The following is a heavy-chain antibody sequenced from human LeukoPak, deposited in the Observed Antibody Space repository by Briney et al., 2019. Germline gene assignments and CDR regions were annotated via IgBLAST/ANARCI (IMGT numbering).Heavy chain of an antibody. CDR1: GGSISSSGYS. CDR2: IFHGGNT. V-gene: IGHV4-30-2*01. J-gene: IGHJ4*02. D-gene: IGHD3-22*01. CDR3: ARGGYDSDAYYAVPFDY. Sequence: PSETLSLTCAVSGGSISSSGYSWSWIRQPPGKGLEWIGYIFHGGNTYYNPSLKSRVTISVDRSKNQFSLRLTYVTAADTAVYYCARGGYDSDAYYAVPFDYWGQGTLVTVSS.